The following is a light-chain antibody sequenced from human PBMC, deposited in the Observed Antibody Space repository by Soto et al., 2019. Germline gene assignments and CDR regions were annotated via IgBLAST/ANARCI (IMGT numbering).Light chain of an antibody. CDR2: KAS. J-gene: IGKJ4*01. Sequence: DIQMTQSRSTLSASVGDRVTITCRASQSISNWLAWYQQKPGKAPNLLIYKASSLESGVPSRFSGSGSGTEFTLTISSLQTDDFATYYCQQYNTYPLTFGGGTKVDIK. CDR1: QSISNW. V-gene: IGKV1-5*03. CDR3: QQYNTYPLT.